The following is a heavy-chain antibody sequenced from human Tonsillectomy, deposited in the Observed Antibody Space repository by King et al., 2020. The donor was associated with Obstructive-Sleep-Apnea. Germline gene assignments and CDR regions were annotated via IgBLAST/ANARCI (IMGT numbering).Heavy chain of an antibody. CDR3: ARDYYDSSGYYYFDY. D-gene: IGHD3-22*01. V-gene: IGHV3-11*06. CDR1: GFTFSDYY. CDR2: ISSSSSYT. J-gene: IGHJ4*02. Sequence: VQLVESGGGLVKPGGSLRLSCAASGFTFSDYYKSWIRQAPGKGLEWVSYISSSSSYTNYADSVKGRFTISRDNAKNSLYLQMNSLRAEDTAVYYCARDYYDSSGYYYFDYWGQGTLVTVSS.